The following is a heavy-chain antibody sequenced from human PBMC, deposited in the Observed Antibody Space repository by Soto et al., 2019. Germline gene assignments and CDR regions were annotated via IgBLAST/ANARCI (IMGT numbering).Heavy chain of an antibody. Sequence: QLQLQESGPGLVKPSETLSLTCTVSGGSISSSSYNWGWIRQPPGKGLEWIGSIYYSGSTYYNPSLRSRATRSVDASKNQFSLKLSSVTAADTAVYYCARGGNGYYGLDVWGQGTTVTVSS. D-gene: IGHD3-16*01. CDR1: GGSISSSSYN. CDR2: IYYSGST. CDR3: ARGGNGYYGLDV. V-gene: IGHV4-39*01. J-gene: IGHJ6*02.